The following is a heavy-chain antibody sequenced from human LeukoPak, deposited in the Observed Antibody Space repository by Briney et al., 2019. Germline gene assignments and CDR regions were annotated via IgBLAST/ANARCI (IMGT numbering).Heavy chain of an antibody. CDR1: GGSISSYY. V-gene: IGHV4-59*01. CDR3: ARDGELRHFDY. Sequence: SETLSLTCTVSGGSISSYYWSWIRQPPGKGLEWIGYIYYSGSTNYNPSLKSRVTISVDTSKNQFSLKLSSVTAADTAVYYCARDGELRHFDYWGQGTLVTVSS. CDR2: IYYSGST. D-gene: IGHD1-26*01. J-gene: IGHJ4*02.